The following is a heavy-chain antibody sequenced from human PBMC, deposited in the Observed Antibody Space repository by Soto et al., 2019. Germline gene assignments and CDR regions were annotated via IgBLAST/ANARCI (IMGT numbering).Heavy chain of an antibody. CDR2: IYYSGST. Sequence: SETLSLTCTVSGGSISSYYWSWIRQPPGKGLEWIGYIYYSGSTNYNPSLKSRVTISVDTSKNQFSLKLSSVTAADTAVYYCARGGGIAARQDYYYYGMDVWGQGTTVTVSS. CDR1: GGSISSYY. CDR3: ARGGGIAARQDYYYYGMDV. V-gene: IGHV4-59*01. J-gene: IGHJ6*02. D-gene: IGHD6-6*01.